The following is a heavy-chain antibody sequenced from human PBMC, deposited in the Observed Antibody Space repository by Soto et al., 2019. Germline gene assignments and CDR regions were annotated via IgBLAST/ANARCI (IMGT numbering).Heavy chain of an antibody. Sequence: LRLSCAATGFTFSSHAMNWVRQAPGKGLEWVSVISFDGTNKYYAESVRGRYTISRDNSKNVLYLYMNSLRPDDTAIYYCARAHGAYVDGSDYGLARNYFDPWGQGARVTVPQ. V-gene: IGHV3-30-3*01. CDR2: ISFDGTNK. CDR3: ARAHGAYVDGSDYGLARNYFDP. CDR1: GFTFSSHA. D-gene: IGHD3-10*01. J-gene: IGHJ4*02.